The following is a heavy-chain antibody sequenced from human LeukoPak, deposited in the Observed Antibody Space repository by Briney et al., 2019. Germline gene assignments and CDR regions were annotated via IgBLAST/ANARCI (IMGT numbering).Heavy chain of an antibody. J-gene: IGHJ4*02. D-gene: IGHD1-20*01. CDR1: GGSITNSAYY. V-gene: IGHV4-30-2*01. CDR2: ISHSGST. Sequence: PSQTLSLTCTVSGGSITNSAYYWSWIRQPPGKGLEWIGCISHSGSTYYNPSLKSRVTISVDRSKSQFSLKLSSVTAADTAVYYCARESITGNGPIDYWGQGTLVSVSS. CDR3: ARESITGNGPIDY.